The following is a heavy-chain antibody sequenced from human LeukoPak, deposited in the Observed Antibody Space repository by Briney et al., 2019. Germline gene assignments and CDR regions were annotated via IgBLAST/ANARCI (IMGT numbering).Heavy chain of an antibody. D-gene: IGHD2-2*01. CDR1: GYTFTGQY. J-gene: IGHJ3*02. CDR3: ARDWYCSGTSCLDVFDI. CDR2: ISTYSGNA. V-gene: IGHV1-18*01. Sequence: ASVKVSCKASGYTFTGQYMHWVRQAPGQGLEWMGWISTYSGNANYAQKFQGRVTMTTDTSTSTVYVELRSLRSDDTAVYYCARDWYCSGTSCLDVFDIWGQGTMVTVSS.